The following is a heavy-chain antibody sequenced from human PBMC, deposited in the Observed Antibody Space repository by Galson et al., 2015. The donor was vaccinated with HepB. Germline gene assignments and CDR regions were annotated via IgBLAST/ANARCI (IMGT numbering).Heavy chain of an antibody. CDR3: ARAGICSGGSCYPEVHYFDY. Sequence: TLSLTCTVSGGSIGGGGYYWSWIRQHPGKGLEWIGYIYYTGTTYYNPSLRSRLTISGDTSNNQFSLKLSSMTAADTAVYYCARAGICSGGSCYPEVHYFDYWGQGTLVTVPS. V-gene: IGHV4-31*03. D-gene: IGHD2-15*01. CDR2: IYYTGTT. CDR1: GGSIGGGGYY. J-gene: IGHJ4*02.